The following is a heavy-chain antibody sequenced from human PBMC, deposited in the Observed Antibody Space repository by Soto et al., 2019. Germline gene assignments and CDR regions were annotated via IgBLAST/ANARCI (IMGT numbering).Heavy chain of an antibody. CDR3: ARHITVTGFDY. D-gene: IGHD4-17*01. CDR2: INHSGST. V-gene: IGHV4-34*01. Sequence: SETLSLTCAVYGGSFSGYYWSWIRQPPGKGLEWIGEINHSGSTNYNPSLKSRVTISVDTSKNQFSLKLSSVTAADTAVYYCARHITVTGFDYWGQGTLVTVSS. CDR1: GGSFSGYY. J-gene: IGHJ4*02.